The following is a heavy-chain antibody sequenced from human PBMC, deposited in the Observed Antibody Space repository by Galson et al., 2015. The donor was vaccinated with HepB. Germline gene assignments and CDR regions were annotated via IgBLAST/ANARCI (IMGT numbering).Heavy chain of an antibody. CDR1: GFIFEDYA. J-gene: IGHJ6*02. CDR3: AKDSATDYGMDV. V-gene: IGHV3-9*01. D-gene: IGHD2-21*02. Sequence: SLRLSCAASGFIFEDYAMHWVRQAPGKGLEWVSGISWNSGNVDYAGSVKGRFTISRDNAKKSLFLEMNSLRVEDTALYFCAKDSATDYGMDVGGQGTTVPVSS. CDR2: ISWNSGNV.